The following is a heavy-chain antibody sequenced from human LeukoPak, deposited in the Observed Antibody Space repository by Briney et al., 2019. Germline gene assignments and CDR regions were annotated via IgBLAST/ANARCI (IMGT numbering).Heavy chain of an antibody. D-gene: IGHD3-3*01. CDR3: ARGFWSGYYYY. J-gene: IGHJ4*02. Sequence: KPSETLSLTCAVYGVYFRGYYWSWIRQPPGKGLEWIGEINHSGSTNYNPSLKSRVTISVDTSKNQFSLKLSSVTAADTAVYYCARGFWSGYYYYWGQGTLVTVSS. V-gene: IGHV4-34*01. CDR1: GVYFRGYY. CDR2: INHSGST.